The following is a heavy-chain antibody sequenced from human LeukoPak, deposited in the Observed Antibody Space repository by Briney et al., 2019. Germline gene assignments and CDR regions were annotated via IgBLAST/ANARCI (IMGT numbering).Heavy chain of an antibody. Sequence: SETLSLTCAVSGYSISSGYYWGWIRQPPGKGLEWIGSIYHSGSTYYNPSLKSRVTILVDTSKNQFSLKLSSVTAADTAVYYCARLGHPNWFDPWGQGTLVTVSS. CDR1: GYSISSGYY. CDR2: IYHSGST. CDR3: ARLGHPNWFDP. J-gene: IGHJ5*02. D-gene: IGHD7-27*01. V-gene: IGHV4-38-2*01.